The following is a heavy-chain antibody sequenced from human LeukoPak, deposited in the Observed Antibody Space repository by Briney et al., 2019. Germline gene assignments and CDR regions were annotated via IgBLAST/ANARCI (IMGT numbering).Heavy chain of an antibody. V-gene: IGHV3-23*01. J-gene: IGHJ4*02. D-gene: IGHD3-9*01. CDR3: ASRVDWIVYSPVGY. CDR1: GFTFSSYA. Sequence: GGSLRLSCAASGFTFSSYAMSWVRQAPGKGLEWVSAICGSGGSTYYAASVKGRFNISRDNSKNTLYLQMNSLRADDTAVYYCASRVDWIVYSPVGYWGEGALVTVSS. CDR2: ICGSGGST.